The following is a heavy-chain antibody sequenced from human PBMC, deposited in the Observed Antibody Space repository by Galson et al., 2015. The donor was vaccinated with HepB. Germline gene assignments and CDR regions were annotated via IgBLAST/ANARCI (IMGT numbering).Heavy chain of an antibody. CDR1: GYTFTSYG. Sequence: VKVSCKASGYTFTSYGISWVRQAPGQGLEWMGWISAYNGNTNYAQKLQGRVTMTTDTSTSTAYMELSSLRSEDTAVYYCARDADYGDYVGWVDPWGQGTLVTVSS. CDR3: ARDADYGDYVGWVDP. J-gene: IGHJ5*02. CDR2: ISAYNGNT. V-gene: IGHV1-18*01. D-gene: IGHD4-17*01.